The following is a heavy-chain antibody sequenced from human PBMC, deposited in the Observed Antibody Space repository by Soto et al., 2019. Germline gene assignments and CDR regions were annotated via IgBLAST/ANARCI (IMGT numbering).Heavy chain of an antibody. CDR2: TRNKANSYTT. CDR3: ARLADY. Sequence: EVQLVESGGGLVQPGGSLRLSCAASGFTFSDHNMDWVRQAPGKGLEWVGRTRNKANSYTTEYAASVKGRFTISRDDSKNALYLQMNSLKTEDTAVYYCARLADYWGQEPWSPSPQ. V-gene: IGHV3-72*01. CDR1: GFTFSDHN. D-gene: IGHD6-13*01. J-gene: IGHJ4*01.